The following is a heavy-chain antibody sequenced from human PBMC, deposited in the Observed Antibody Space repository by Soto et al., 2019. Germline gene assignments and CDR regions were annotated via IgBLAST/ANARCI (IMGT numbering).Heavy chain of an antibody. CDR1: GYTFTGYY. V-gene: IGHV1-46*03. D-gene: IGHD3-3*01. CDR2: INPSGGST. Sequence: ASVKVSCKASGYTFTGYYIHWVRQAPGQGLEWMGMINPSGGSTSYTQKFRGRVTVTRDTSTSTVYMELSNLRSEDTAVYYCVRVSSGDSVFWSGYYHFDFGGQGTLVTVSS. CDR3: VRVSSGDSVFWSGYYHFDF. J-gene: IGHJ4*02.